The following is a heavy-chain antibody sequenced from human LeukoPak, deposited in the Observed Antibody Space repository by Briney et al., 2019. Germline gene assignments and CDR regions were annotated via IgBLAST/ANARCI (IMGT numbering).Heavy chain of an antibody. J-gene: IGHJ4*02. Sequence: GESLKISCKGSGYSFTSHWIAWVRQMPGKGLEWMGIIYPGDSDTRYSPSFQGQVTISADKSINTAYLQWIRLKASDTAMYYCARLLFEWGAAAGALDYWGQGTLVTVSS. CDR3: ARLLFEWGAAAGALDY. D-gene: IGHD6-13*01. CDR2: IYPGDSDT. V-gene: IGHV5-51*01. CDR1: GYSFTSHW.